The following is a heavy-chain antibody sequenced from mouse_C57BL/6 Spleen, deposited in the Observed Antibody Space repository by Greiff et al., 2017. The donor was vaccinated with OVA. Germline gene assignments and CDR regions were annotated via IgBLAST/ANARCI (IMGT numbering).Heavy chain of an antibody. J-gene: IGHJ4*01. CDR2: INPNNGGT. CDR3: ASGGGYADYYAMAY. CDR1: GYTFTDYY. V-gene: IGHV1-26*01. Sequence: EVQLQQSGPELVKPGASVKISCKASGYTFTDYYMNWVKQSHGKSLEWIGDINPNNGGTSYNQKFKGKATLTVDKSSSTAYMELRSLTSEDSAIYYCASGGGYADYYAMAYWGQGTSVTVSS. D-gene: IGHD2-2*01.